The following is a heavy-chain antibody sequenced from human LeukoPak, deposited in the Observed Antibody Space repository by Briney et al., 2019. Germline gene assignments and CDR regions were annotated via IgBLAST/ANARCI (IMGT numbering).Heavy chain of an antibody. Sequence: GESLKISCKGSGYSFSSYWIGWVRQMPGKGLEWMGIIFLGDSDTRYSPSFQGQVTFSADKSISTAYLQWSSLEASDTAIYYCARGFGYAGNYFDYWGQGTLVTVSS. D-gene: IGHD5-18*01. J-gene: IGHJ4*02. CDR1: GYSFSSYW. CDR3: ARGFGYAGNYFDY. V-gene: IGHV5-51*01. CDR2: IFLGDSDT.